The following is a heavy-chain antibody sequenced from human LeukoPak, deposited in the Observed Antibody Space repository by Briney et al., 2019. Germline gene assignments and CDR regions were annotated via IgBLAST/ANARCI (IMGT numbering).Heavy chain of an antibody. CDR3: ARVGVTADFDY. J-gene: IGHJ4*02. D-gene: IGHD1-26*01. CDR1: GGSISSSSYY. CDR2: IYYSGSS. V-gene: IGHV4-39*07. Sequence: SETLSLTCTVSGGSISSSSYYWGWVRQPPGKELEWIGSIYYSGSSHYNPSLKSRVSMSRDRAKNQFSLNLSSVTAADTAVYYCARVGVTADFDYWGQGTLVTVSS.